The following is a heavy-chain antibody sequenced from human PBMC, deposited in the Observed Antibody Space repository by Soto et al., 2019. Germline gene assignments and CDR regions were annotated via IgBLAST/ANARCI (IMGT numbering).Heavy chain of an antibody. Sequence: GWSLRLSCASSVFTFISYSMSWVRQAPGKGLEWVSGFRSSGDDGTTYYADSVKGRFTISRDNSKNTLFLQMNSLRAEDTAIYYCAKKVNSGSGSQYFDYWGQGTLVTAPQ. J-gene: IGHJ4*02. CDR1: VFTFISYS. V-gene: IGHV3-23*01. CDR3: AKKVNSGSGSQYFDY. CDR2: FRSSGDDGTT. D-gene: IGHD3-10*01.